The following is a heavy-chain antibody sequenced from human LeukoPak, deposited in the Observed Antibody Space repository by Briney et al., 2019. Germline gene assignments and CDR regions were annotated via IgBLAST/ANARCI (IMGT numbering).Heavy chain of an antibody. J-gene: IGHJ4*02. CDR1: GFTFRSYA. CDR2: IWYDGSNK. Sequence: PGGSLRLSCAASGFTFRSYAMHWVRQAPGKGLEWVAVIWYDGSNKYYADSLKGRFTISRDNSKSTLYLEMNSLRAEDTAMYYCARGGYCSSTSCYRSLFANYWGQGTLVTVSS. D-gene: IGHD2-2*01. V-gene: IGHV3-33*08. CDR3: ARGGYCSSTSCYRSLFANY.